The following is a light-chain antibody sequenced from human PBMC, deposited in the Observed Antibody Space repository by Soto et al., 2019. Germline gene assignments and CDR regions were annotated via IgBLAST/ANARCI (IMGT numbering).Light chain of an antibody. V-gene: IGKV3-11*01. J-gene: IGKJ5*01. Sequence: IVLTQSPATLSLSPWERATLSCRASQNINRYLAWYHQKPGQPPRLLIYDASTRATGIPARFSGSGSGTDFTLTISSLEPEDFAVYYCQQRSNWPITFGQGTRLEIK. CDR2: DAS. CDR3: QQRSNWPIT. CDR1: QNINRY.